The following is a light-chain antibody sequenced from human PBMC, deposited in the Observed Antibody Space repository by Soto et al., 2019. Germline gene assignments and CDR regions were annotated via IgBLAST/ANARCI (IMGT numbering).Light chain of an antibody. CDR1: NIAIKS. CDR3: CSYAGSSTNYV. J-gene: IGLJ1*01. Sequence: SYELTQAPSVSVAPGQTARITCGGNNIAIKSVHWYQQKPGEAPKLLLYSVTKRPSGVPDRFSGSKSGNMASLIISGLQAEDEADYYCCSYAGSSTNYVFGTGTKVTVL. V-gene: IGLV3-21*02. CDR2: SVT.